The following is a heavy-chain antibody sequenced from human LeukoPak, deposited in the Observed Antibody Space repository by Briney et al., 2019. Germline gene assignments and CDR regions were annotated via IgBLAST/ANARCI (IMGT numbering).Heavy chain of an antibody. V-gene: IGHV3-23*01. CDR2: ISGSGGST. CDR3: AKDGKFSIAVAPSD. Sequence: GGSLRLSCAASGFTFSSYAMSWVRQAPGKGLEWVSAISGSGGSTYYADSVKGRFTTSRDNSKNTLYLQMNSLRAEDTAVYYCAKDGKFSIAVAPSDWGQGTLVTVSS. J-gene: IGHJ4*02. D-gene: IGHD6-19*01. CDR1: GFTFSSYA.